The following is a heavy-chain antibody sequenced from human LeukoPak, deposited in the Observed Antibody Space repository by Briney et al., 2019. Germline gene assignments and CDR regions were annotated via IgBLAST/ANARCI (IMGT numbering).Heavy chain of an antibody. J-gene: IGHJ4*02. CDR2: INVGKGDT. V-gene: IGHV1-3*01. Sequence: ASVKLSCKASGYTFSHYVVHWLRQAPRQRPDCLRWINVGKGDTEYSQNSQCRVTITRDSSASTAYMELSSLTSEDTALDDCARVDCGDTCYPGGYWGQGTLVTVSS. D-gene: IGHD2-21*01. CDR1: GYTFSHYV. CDR3: ARVDCGDTCYPGGY.